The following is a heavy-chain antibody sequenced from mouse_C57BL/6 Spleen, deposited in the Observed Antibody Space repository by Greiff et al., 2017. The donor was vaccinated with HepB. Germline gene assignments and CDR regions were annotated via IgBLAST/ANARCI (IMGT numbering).Heavy chain of an antibody. V-gene: IGHV1-61*01. CDR1: GYTFTSYW. CDR3: ARWDYGSSYWYFDD. D-gene: IGHD1-1*01. Sequence: QVQLQQPGAELVRPGSSVKLSCKASGYTFTSYWMDWVKQRPGQGLEWIGNIYPSDSETHYNQKFKDKATLTVDTSSSTAYMQLSSLTSEDSAVYYCARWDYGSSYWYFDDWGTGTTVTVSS. J-gene: IGHJ1*03. CDR2: IYPSDSET.